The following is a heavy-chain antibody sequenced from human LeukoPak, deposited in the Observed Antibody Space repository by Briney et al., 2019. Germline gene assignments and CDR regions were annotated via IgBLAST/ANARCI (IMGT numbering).Heavy chain of an antibody. CDR1: GFTVSSNY. Sequence: GGSLRLSCAASGFTVSSNYMSWVRQAPGKGLEWVSVIYSGGSTYYADSVKGRFTISRDNSKNTLYLQMNSLRAEDTAVYYCARHPPNSGGYYYFDYWGQGTLVTVSS. CDR2: IYSGGST. J-gene: IGHJ4*02. CDR3: ARHPPNSGGYYYFDY. V-gene: IGHV3-53*01. D-gene: IGHD1-26*01.